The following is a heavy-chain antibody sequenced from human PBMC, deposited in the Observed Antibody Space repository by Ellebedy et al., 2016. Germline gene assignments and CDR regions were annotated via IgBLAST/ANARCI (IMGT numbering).Heavy chain of an antibody. J-gene: IGHJ4*02. D-gene: IGHD1-26*01. V-gene: IGHV3-9*01. CDR3: AKVRGSYSGYFDY. CDR1: GFTFDYYA. CDR2: ICWNSGSI. Sequence: SLKISXAASGFTFDYYAMHWVRQAPGKGLEWVSGICWNSGSIGYADSVKGRFTISRDNAKNSLYLQMNSLRAEDTALYYCAKVRGSYSGYFDYWGQGTLVTVSS.